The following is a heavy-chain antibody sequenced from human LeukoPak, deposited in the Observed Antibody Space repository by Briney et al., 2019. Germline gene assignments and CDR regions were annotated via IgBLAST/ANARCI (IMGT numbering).Heavy chain of an antibody. D-gene: IGHD2-8*02. CDR1: GGSISSSSYY. J-gene: IGHJ4*02. CDR2: IYYSGST. V-gene: IGHV4-39*07. Sequence: SSETLSLTCTVSGGSISSSSYYWGWIRQPPGKGLEWIGSIYYSGSTYYNPSLKSRVTISVDTSKNQFSLKLSSVTAADTAVYYCARGSGGPFDYWGQGTLVTVSS. CDR3: ARGSGGPFDY.